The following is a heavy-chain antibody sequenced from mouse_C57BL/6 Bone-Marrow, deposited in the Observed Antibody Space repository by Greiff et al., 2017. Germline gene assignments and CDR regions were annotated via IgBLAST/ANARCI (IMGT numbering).Heavy chain of an antibody. V-gene: IGHV1-69*01. CDR1: GYTFTSYW. D-gene: IGHD3-2*02. J-gene: IGHJ2*01. Sequence: QVQLQQPGAELVMPGASVKLSCKASGYTFTSYWMHWVKQRPGQGLEWIGEIDPSDSYTNYNQKFKGKSTLTVDTSSSSAYMQLSSLSSEDSAVYYGARGGHSSGYIFGYWGQGTTLTVSS. CDR2: IDPSDSYT. CDR3: ARGGHSSGYIFGY.